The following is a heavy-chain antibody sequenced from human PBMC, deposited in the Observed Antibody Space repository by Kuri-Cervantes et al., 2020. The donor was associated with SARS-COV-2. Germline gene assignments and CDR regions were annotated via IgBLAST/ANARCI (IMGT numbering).Heavy chain of an antibody. J-gene: IGHJ4*02. D-gene: IGHD5-18*01. CDR2: IWSDGSNK. Sequence: GESLKISCAASGFTFSSYSMNWVRQAPGKGLEWVAVIWSDGSNKYYADSVKGRFTISRDNSKNTLYLQMNNLRPEDTAIYSCSRGGYRYDKPGVYFDYWGQGTLVTVSS. CDR3: SRGGYRYDKPGVYFDY. V-gene: IGHV3-33*08. CDR1: GFTFSSYS.